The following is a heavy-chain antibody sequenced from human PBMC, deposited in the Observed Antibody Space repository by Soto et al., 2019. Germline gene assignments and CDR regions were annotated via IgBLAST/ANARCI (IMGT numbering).Heavy chain of an antibody. D-gene: IGHD6-19*01. CDR2: INAGNGNT. CDR3: ARLSVAVAGTIDY. V-gene: IGHV1-3*01. Sequence: ASVKVSCKASGYTFTSYAMHWVRQAPGQRLEWMGWINAGNGNTKYSQKFQGRVTITRDTSASTAYMELRSLRSDDTAVYYCARLSVAVAGTIDYWGQGTLVTVSS. J-gene: IGHJ4*02. CDR1: GYTFTSYA.